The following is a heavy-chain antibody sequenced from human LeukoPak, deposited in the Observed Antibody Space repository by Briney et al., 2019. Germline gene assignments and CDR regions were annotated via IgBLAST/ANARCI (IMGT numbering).Heavy chain of an antibody. CDR2: ISGSGDNT. Sequence: GGSLRLSCEASGLSFRSYGMSWVRQAPGKGLEWVSGISGSGDNTYYTDSVKGRFTISRDNSKNPLYLQMGSLRPEDMAVYYCARRVGYYGSGNYFYYMDVWGKGTTVTVSS. V-gene: IGHV3-23*01. J-gene: IGHJ6*03. D-gene: IGHD3-10*01. CDR1: GLSFRSYG. CDR3: ARRVGYYGSGNYFYYMDV.